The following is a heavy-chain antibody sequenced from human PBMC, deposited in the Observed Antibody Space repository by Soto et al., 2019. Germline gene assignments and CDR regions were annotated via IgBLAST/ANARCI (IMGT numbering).Heavy chain of an antibody. J-gene: IGHJ6*03. CDR2: IYYSGST. Sequence: SETLSLTCTVSGGSISSGDYYWSWIRQHPGKGLEWIGYIYYSGSTYYNPSLKSRVTISVDTSKNQFSLKLSSVTAADTAVYYCARGLVYYGSGSYYAPYYYYMDVWGKGTTVTVSS. V-gene: IGHV4-31*03. D-gene: IGHD3-10*01. CDR3: ARGLVYYGSGSYYAPYYYYMDV. CDR1: GGSISSGDYY.